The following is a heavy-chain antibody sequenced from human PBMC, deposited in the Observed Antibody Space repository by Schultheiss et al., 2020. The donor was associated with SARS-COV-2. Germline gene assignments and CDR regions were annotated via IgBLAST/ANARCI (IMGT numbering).Heavy chain of an antibody. CDR2: INPNSGGT. CDR3: ARVVVGEEDGTVSWFDP. D-gene: IGHD2-21*01. Sequence: ASVKVSCKASGYTFTSYYMHWVRQAPGQGLEWMGGINPNSGGTNYAQKFQGRVTMTRDTSISTAYMELSRLRSDDTAVYYCARVVVGEEDGTVSWFDPWGQGTLVTVSS. CDR1: GYTFTSYY. J-gene: IGHJ5*02. V-gene: IGHV1-2*02.